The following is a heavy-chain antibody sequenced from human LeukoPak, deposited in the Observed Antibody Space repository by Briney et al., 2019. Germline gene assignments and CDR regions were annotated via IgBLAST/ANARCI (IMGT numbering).Heavy chain of an antibody. CDR2: ISRSSSYI. V-gene: IGHV3-21*01. J-gene: IGHJ4*02. Sequence: PGGSLRLSCAASGFTFSGYSMNWVRQAPGKGLEWVSSISRSSSYIYYADSVKGRFTISRDNARKSLYLQLNSLRAEDTAVYYCARHLSGITGYTYGRGIDYWGQGTLVSVSS. D-gene: IGHD5-18*01. CDR3: ARHLSGITGYTYGRGIDY. CDR1: GFTFSGYS.